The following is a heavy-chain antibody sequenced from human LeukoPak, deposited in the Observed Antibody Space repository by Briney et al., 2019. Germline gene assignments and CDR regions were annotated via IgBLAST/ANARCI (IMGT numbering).Heavy chain of an antibody. CDR3: SRVAYSVSYSDY. J-gene: IGHJ4*02. Sequence: GGSLRLSCAASGFTFSSYGMSWVRQAPGKGLEWVSDISGSGGSTYYADSVKGRFTISRDNSKNTLYLQMNSLRAEDTAVYYCSRVAYSVSYSDYGGQGTLVTVSS. D-gene: IGHD1-26*01. CDR2: ISGSGGST. CDR1: GFTFSSYG. V-gene: IGHV3-23*01.